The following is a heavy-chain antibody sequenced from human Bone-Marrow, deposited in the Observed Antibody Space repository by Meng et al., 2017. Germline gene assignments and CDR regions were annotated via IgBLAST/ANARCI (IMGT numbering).Heavy chain of an antibody. CDR1: GGSISSYY. CDR2: IYYSGST. J-gene: IGHJ3*02. V-gene: IGHV4-59*01. D-gene: IGHD4-23*01. CDR3: ARDRSTYGGKRGAIDAFDI. Sequence: SETLSLTCTVSGGSISSYYWSWIRQPPGKGLEWIGYIYYSGSTNYNPSLKSRVTISVDTSKNQFSLKLSSVTAADTAVYYCARDRSTYGGKRGAIDAFDIWGQGTMVTVSS.